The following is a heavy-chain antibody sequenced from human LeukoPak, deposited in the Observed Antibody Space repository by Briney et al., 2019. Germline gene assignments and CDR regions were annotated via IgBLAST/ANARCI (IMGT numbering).Heavy chain of an antibody. CDR2: IYPGDSDT. CDR1: GYSFTSYW. D-gene: IGHD3-3*01. CDR3: ARLSKLSAIRFYDALDI. Sequence: GESLKISCKGSGYSFTSYWIGWVRQMPGKGLEWMGIIYPGDSDTRYSPSFQGQVTISADKSISTAYLQWSSLKASDTAMYYCARLSKLSAIRFYDALDIWGQGTMVTVSS. V-gene: IGHV5-51*01. J-gene: IGHJ3*02.